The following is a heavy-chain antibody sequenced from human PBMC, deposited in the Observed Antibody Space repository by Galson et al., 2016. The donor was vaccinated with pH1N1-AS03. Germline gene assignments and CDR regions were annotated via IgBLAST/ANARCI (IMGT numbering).Heavy chain of an antibody. CDR3: ARDILTGDYYGMDV. D-gene: IGHD2-21*01. CDR1: GFTFNYHG. J-gene: IGHJ6*02. V-gene: IGHV3-48*03. Sequence: SLRLSCAASGFTFNYHGMNWVRQAPGKGLECIAYISGSGRIIFYADSVKGRFTISRDSAKNSLSLQMNTLRAEDTAVYYCARDILTGDYYGMDVWGQGTTVTVSS. CDR2: ISGSGRII.